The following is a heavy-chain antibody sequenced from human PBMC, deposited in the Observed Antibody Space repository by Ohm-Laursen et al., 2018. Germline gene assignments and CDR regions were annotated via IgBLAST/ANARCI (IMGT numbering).Heavy chain of an antibody. D-gene: IGHD2-2*01. CDR1: GASMTSFF. J-gene: IGHJ6*02. V-gene: IGHV4-59*01. CDR3: ARDLIAYCPTTSCDNFGMDV. Sequence: SETLSLTCTVSGASMTSFFWNWVRQPPGKGLEWIGSINYSGRTNYNPSLKSRLTISVDTSKNQFSLKLTSVTAADTAVYYCARDLIAYCPTTSCDNFGMDVWGQGTTVTVSS. CDR2: INYSGRT.